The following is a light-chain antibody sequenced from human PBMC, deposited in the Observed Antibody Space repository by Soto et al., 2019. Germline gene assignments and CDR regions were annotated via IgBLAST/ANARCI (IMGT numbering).Light chain of an antibody. V-gene: IGKV3-20*01. CDR1: QSVSSNN. CDR3: QQYGRSPFT. J-gene: IGKJ3*01. Sequence: EIVLTQSPGTLSLSPGERATLSCRASQSVSSNNLACYQQRPGQAPRVVIYGASTRATGIPERFSGSGYGTDVTLTISRLEPEDFAVYYCQQYGRSPFTFGPGTKVDIK. CDR2: GAS.